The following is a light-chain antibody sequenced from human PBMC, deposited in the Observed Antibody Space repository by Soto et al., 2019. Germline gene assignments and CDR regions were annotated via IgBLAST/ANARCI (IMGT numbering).Light chain of an antibody. Sequence: DIQMTQSPSSLSASVGDRVTITCQASQDISNYLNWYQQKPGKAPKLLIYDASDLETGVPSRFSGSGSGTDFTLTITSLQPEDIATHYCQQYEDLLTFGGGTKVEIK. CDR1: QDISNY. CDR3: QQYEDLLT. J-gene: IGKJ4*01. V-gene: IGKV1-33*01. CDR2: DAS.